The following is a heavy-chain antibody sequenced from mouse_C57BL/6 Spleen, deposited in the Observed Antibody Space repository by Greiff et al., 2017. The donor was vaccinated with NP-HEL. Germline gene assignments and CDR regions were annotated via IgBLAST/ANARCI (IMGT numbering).Heavy chain of an antibody. J-gene: IGHJ2*01. CDR3: ARVLLPCFDY. Sequence: DVMLVESGGGLVKPGGSLKLSCAASGFTFSSYTMSWVRQTPEKRLEWVATISGGGGNTYYPDSVKGRFTISRDNAKNTLYLQMSSLRSEDTALYYCARVLLPCFDYWGQGTTLTVSS. V-gene: IGHV5-9*01. CDR2: ISGGGGNT. D-gene: IGHD2-1*01. CDR1: GFTFSSYT.